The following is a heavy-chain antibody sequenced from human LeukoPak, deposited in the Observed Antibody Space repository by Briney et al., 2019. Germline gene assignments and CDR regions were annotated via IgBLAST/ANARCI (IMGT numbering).Heavy chain of an antibody. V-gene: IGHV4-34*01. CDR2: INHSGST. Sequence: SETLSLTCAVYGGFFSGYYWSWIRQPPGKGMEWIGEINHSGSTNYNPSLKSRVTISVDTSKNQFSLKLSSVTAADTAVYYCASLGNDILTGYHPPDYWGQGTLVTVSS. CDR3: ASLGNDILTGYHPPDY. CDR1: GGFFSGYY. J-gene: IGHJ4*02. D-gene: IGHD3-9*01.